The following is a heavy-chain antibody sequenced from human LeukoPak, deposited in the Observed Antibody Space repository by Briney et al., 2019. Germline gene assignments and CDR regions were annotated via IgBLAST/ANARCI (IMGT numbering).Heavy chain of an antibody. D-gene: IGHD2-2*02. CDR2: IRSKAYGGTR. CDR3: TRQYCSSTSCYINWFDP. Sequence: GGSLRPSCTASGFTFGDYAMSWFRQAPGKGLEWVGFIRSKAYGGTREYAASVKGRFTISRDDSKSIAYLQMNSLKTEDTAVYYCTRQYCSSTSCYINWFDPWGQGTLVTVSS. V-gene: IGHV3-49*03. J-gene: IGHJ5*02. CDR1: GFTFGDYA.